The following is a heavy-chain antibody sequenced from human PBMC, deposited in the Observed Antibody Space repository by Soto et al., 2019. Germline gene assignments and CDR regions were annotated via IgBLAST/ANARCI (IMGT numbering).Heavy chain of an antibody. J-gene: IGHJ4*02. V-gene: IGHV4-30-4*01. CDR3: ARDLMVRGVYNY. CDR2: IYYSGST. D-gene: IGHD3-10*01. Sequence: LSLTCTVSGGSISSGDYYWSWIRQPPGKGLEWIGYIYYSGSTYYNPSLKSRVTISVDTSKNQFSLKLSSVTAADTAVYYCARDLMVRGVYNYWGQGTLVTVSS. CDR1: GGSISSGDYY.